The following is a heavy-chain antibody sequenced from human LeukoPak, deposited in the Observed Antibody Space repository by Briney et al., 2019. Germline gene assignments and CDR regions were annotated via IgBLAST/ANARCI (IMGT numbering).Heavy chain of an antibody. CDR1: GFTFDDYA. J-gene: IGHJ4*02. CDR3: AKGGPTYCSSTSCPQDY. CDR2: ISWNSGSI. Sequence: GGSLRLSCAASGFTFDDYAMHWVRHAPGKGLEWVSGISWNSGSIGYADSVKGRFTISRDNAKNSLYLQMNSLRAEDTALYYCAKGGPTYCSSTSCPQDYWGQGTLVTVSS. V-gene: IGHV3-9*01. D-gene: IGHD2-2*01.